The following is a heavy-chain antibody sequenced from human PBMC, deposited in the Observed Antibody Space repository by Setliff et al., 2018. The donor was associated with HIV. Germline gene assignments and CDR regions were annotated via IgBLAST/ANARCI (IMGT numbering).Heavy chain of an antibody. D-gene: IGHD2-15*01. Sequence: AASVKVSCKASGYTFTGYYMHWVRQAPGQGLEWMGWINPNSGGTNYAQKFQGRVTMTRDTSISTAYMELSSLRSEDTAVYYCARGSCGGCYLSDYWGQGTLVTVSS. J-gene: IGHJ4*02. CDR1: GYTFTGYY. V-gene: IGHV1-2*02. CDR3: ARGSCGGCYLSDY. CDR2: INPNSGGT.